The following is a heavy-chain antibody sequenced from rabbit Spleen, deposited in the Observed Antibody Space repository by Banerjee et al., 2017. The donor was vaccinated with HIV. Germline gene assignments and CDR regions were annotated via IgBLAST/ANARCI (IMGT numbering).Heavy chain of an antibody. J-gene: IGHJ4*01. CDR3: ARNFDL. Sequence: QSLEESGGDLVKPGASLTLTCTASGFSFSSSDYMCWVRQAAGKGLEWSSCSAGDSSGFTCSATCTKGRFTGSKTTSTTVTLQMARQICAGAAAAFCARNFDLWGPGTLVTVS. CDR2: SAGDSSGFT. V-gene: IGHV1S40*01. CDR1: GFSFSSSDY.